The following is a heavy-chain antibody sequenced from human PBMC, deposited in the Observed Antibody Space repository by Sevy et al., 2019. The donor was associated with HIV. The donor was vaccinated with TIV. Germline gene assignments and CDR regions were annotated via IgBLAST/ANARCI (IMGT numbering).Heavy chain of an antibody. V-gene: IGHV3-21*01. CDR2: ISSSSSYI. Sequence: GGSLRLSCAASGFTFSSYSMNWVRQAPGKGLEWVSSISSSSSYIYYEDSVKGRFTISRDNAKNSLYLQMNSLRAEDTAVYYCAREHGTMVRGAIALYYYYYGMDVWGQGTTVTVSS. J-gene: IGHJ6*02. D-gene: IGHD3-10*01. CDR3: AREHGTMVRGAIALYYYYYGMDV. CDR1: GFTFSSYS.